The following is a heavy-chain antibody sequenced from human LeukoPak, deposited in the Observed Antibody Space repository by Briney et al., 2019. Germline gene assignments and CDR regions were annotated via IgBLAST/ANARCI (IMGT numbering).Heavy chain of an antibody. CDR2: INHSGST. D-gene: IGHD2-15*01. J-gene: IGHJ4*02. Sequence: PGGSLRLSCAASGFTFSSYWMSWVRQAPGKGLEWIGSINHSGSTYYNPSLKSRVTVSVDTSKNQVSLRLSSVTAADTAVYYCARVCSSGRCLDYWGQGTLVTVSS. V-gene: IGHV4-38-2*01. CDR1: GFTFSSYW. CDR3: ARVCSSGRCLDY.